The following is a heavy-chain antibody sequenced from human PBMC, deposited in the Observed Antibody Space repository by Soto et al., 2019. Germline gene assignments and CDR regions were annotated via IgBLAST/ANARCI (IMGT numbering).Heavy chain of an antibody. D-gene: IGHD6-6*01. CDR3: ARGGEYSSSSEGYYYYGMDV. V-gene: IGHV4-34*01. CDR2: INHSGST. Sequence: LPLTCAVYAGSFSGYYWTWIRQPPGKGLEWVGEINHSGSTNYNPSLKSRVTISVDTSKNQFSLKLSSVTAADTAVYYCARGGEYSSSSEGYYYYGMDVWGQGTTVTVSS. J-gene: IGHJ6*02. CDR1: AGSFSGYY.